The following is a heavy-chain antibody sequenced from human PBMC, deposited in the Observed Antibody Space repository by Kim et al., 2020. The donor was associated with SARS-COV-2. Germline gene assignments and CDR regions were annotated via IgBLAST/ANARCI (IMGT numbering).Heavy chain of an antibody. Sequence: GESLKISCKGSGYSFSTYWIGWVRQMPGKGLEWMGTIYPDDSDTRYSPSFQGQVTISADKSISTAYLQWSSLKASDTAMYYCARGRCGSNCGGGQNWFDPWGQGALVTVSP. CDR3: ARGRCGSNCGGGQNWFDP. CDR1: GYSFSTYW. D-gene: IGHD2-21*01. CDR2: IYPDDSDT. V-gene: IGHV5-51*01. J-gene: IGHJ5*02.